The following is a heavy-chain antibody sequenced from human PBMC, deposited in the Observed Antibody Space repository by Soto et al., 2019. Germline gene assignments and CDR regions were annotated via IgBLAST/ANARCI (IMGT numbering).Heavy chain of an antibody. Sequence: SETLSLTCTVSGGSISSGGYYWSWIRQHPGKGLEWIGYIYYSGSTYYNPSLKSRVTISVDTSKNQFSLKLSSVTAADTAVYYCGASTAMVGEDWFDPWGQGTLVTVSS. CDR1: GGSISSGGYY. V-gene: IGHV4-31*03. CDR2: IYYSGST. CDR3: GASTAMVGEDWFDP. D-gene: IGHD5-18*01. J-gene: IGHJ5*02.